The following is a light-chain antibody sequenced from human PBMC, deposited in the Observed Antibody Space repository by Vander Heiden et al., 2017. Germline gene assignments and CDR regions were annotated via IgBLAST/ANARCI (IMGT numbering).Light chain of an antibody. CDR1: SIDVGTYNL. V-gene: IGLV2-23*02. CDR3: CSYVRGDTVV. J-gene: IGLJ2*01. Sequence: QSALTQPASVSGSPGQSITMSCTGRSIDVGTYNLVAWYQQHPGKAPKLMIYEVSKRPSGVSNRFSGSKSGNTASLTISGLQTEDEADYYCCSYVRGDTVVFGGGTKVTVL. CDR2: EVS.